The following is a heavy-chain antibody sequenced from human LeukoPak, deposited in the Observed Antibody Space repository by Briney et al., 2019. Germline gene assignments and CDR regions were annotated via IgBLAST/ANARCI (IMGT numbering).Heavy chain of an antibody. CDR3: TTDDYSNYVGGPDY. J-gene: IGHJ4*02. Sequence: GGSLRLSCAASGFTFSNAWMNWVRQAPGKGLEWVGRIKSKTDGGTTDYAAPVKGRFTISRDDSKNTLYLQMNSLKTEDTAAYYCTTDDYSNYVGGPDYWGQGTLVTVSS. CDR1: GFTFSNAW. CDR2: IKSKTDGGTT. D-gene: IGHD4-11*01. V-gene: IGHV3-15*07.